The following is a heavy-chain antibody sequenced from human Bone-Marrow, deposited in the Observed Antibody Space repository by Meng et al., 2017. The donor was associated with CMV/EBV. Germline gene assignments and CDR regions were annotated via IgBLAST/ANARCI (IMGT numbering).Heavy chain of an antibody. CDR1: GGSVSSGSYY. J-gene: IGHJ6*02. CDR2: IYYSGST. D-gene: IGHD3-3*01. V-gene: IGHV4-61*01. CDR3: ARAGWNYDFWSGYNYYYYGMDV. Sequence: SETLSLTCTVSGGSVSSGSYYWSWIRQPPGKGLEWIGYIYYSGSTNYNPSLKSRVTISVDTSKNQFSLKLSSVTAADTAVYYCARAGWNYDFWSGYNYYYYGMDVWGQGPTVTVSS.